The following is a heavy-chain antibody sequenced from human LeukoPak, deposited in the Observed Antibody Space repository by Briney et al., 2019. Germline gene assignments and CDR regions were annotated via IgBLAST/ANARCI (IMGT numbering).Heavy chain of an antibody. CDR3: AARPQVCSGGSCYSGFDY. CDR2: ISGSGGST. J-gene: IGHJ4*02. Sequence: PGGSLRLSCAASGFTFSSYAMSWVRQAPGKGVEWVSAISGSGGSTYYADSVKGRFTISRDNSKNTLYLQMNSLRAEDTAVYYCAARPQVCSGGSCYSGFDYWGQGTLVTVSS. V-gene: IGHV3-23*01. CDR1: GFTFSSYA. D-gene: IGHD2-15*01.